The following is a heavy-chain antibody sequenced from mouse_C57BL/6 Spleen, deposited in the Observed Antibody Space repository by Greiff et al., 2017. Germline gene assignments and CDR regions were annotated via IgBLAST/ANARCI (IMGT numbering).Heavy chain of an antibody. CDR1: GYTFTSYW. CDR2: IDPSDSYT. Sequence: VQLQQPGAELVKPGASVKLSCKASGYTFTSYWMQWVKQRPGQGLEWIGEIDPSDSYTNYHQKFKGKATLTVDTSSSTAYMQLSSLTSEDSAVYYCARRTTEVYFDYWGQGTTLTVSS. V-gene: IGHV1-50*01. J-gene: IGHJ2*01. D-gene: IGHD1-1*01. CDR3: ARRTTEVYFDY.